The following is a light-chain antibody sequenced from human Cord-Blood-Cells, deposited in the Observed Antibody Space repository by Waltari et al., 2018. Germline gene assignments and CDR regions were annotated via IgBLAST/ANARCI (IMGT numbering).Light chain of an antibody. J-gene: IGKJ2*01. CDR2: KAS. CDR3: QQYNSYPYT. V-gene: IGKV1-5*03. Sequence: DSQMTRSPSTRLQPAGHRFTITCWASQSISSWLAWYQQTQGKTPKPRIYKASSLESGVPSMFSGSGSGTEFTLTISSLQPDDFATYYCQQYNSYPYTFGQGTKLEIK. CDR1: QSISSW.